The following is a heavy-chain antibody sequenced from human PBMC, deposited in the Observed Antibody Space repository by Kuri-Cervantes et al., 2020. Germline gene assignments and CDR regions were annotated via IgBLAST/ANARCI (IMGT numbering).Heavy chain of an antibody. CDR1: GFTFDDYA. V-gene: IGHV3-9*01. D-gene: IGHD6-19*01. CDR2: ISWNSGSI. J-gene: IGHJ6*02. Sequence: GGSLRLSCAASGFTFDDYAMHWVRQAPGKGLEWVSGISWNSGSIGYADSVKGRFTISRENAKNYLYLQMNSLRAGDTAVYYCARGTSSGWYDHYYYYGRDVWCQGTTVTVSS. CDR3: ARGTSSGWYDHYYYYGRDV.